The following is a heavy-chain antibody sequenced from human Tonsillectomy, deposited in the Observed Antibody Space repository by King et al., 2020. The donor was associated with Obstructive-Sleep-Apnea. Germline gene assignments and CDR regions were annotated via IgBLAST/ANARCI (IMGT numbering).Heavy chain of an antibody. CDR1: GGSIISYY. V-gene: IGHV4-59*01. Sequence: VQLQESGPGLVKPPETLSLTCTVSGGSIISYYWSWIRQPPGKGLEWIGFLYYSGSTDYNPSLKSRVTISLQTSKNQLSLKLSSVTAADTAVYYCARATYSGSDLYYFDYWGQGTLVTVSS. CDR3: ARATYSGSDLYYFDY. D-gene: IGHD5-12*01. J-gene: IGHJ4*02. CDR2: LYYSGST.